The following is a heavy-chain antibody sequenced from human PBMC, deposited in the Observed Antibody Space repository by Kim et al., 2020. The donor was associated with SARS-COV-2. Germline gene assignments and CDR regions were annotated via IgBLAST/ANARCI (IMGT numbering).Heavy chain of an antibody. CDR3: ARVATHSSWYSYYYYYGMDV. D-gene: IGHD6-13*01. J-gene: IGHJ6*02. CDR2: ISSSSTYI. CDR1: GFTFSSYS. V-gene: IGHV3-21*01. Sequence: GGSLRLSCAASGFTFSSYSMNWVRQAPGKGLEWVSSISSSSTYIYYADSVKGRFTISRDNAKNSLYLQMNSLRAEDTAVYYCARVATHSSWYSYYYYYGMDVWGQGTTVTVSS.